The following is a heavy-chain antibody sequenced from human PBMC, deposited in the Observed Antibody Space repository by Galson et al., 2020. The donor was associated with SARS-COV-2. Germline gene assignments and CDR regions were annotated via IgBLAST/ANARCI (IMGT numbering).Heavy chain of an antibody. D-gene: IGHD3-10*01. CDR2: INNDGSSK. Sequence: GESLKISCAASGFNFSSYWMHWVRQVPGKGLVWVSRINNDGSSKTHADSVKGRFTVSRDNAQNTLYLQMNSLRAEDTAIYYCARVLTGVFDIWGQGTMVTVSS. CDR3: ARVLTGVFDI. V-gene: IGHV3-74*03. J-gene: IGHJ3*02. CDR1: GFNFSSYW.